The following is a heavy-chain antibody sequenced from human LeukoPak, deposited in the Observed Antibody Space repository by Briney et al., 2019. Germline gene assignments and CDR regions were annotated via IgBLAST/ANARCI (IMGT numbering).Heavy chain of an antibody. J-gene: IGHJ4*02. CDR2: IYSGGST. Sequence: PGGSLRLSCAASGFTVSSNYMSWVRQAPGKGLEWVSVIYSGGSTYYADSVKGRFTISRDNSKNTLYLQMNSLRAEDTAVYYCARHGPIWGYIAAQVDYWGQGTLVTVSS. CDR1: GFTVSSNY. D-gene: IGHD6-6*01. CDR3: ARHGPIWGYIAAQVDY. V-gene: IGHV3-66*04.